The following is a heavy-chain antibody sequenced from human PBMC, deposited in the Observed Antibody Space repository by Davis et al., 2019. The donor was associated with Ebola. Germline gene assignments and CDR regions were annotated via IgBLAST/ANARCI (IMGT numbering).Heavy chain of an antibody. D-gene: IGHD1-26*01. Sequence: GESLKISCAASGFTVNSNSMSWVRQAPGKGLEWVAAISSDGRNKHYADSVRGRVVISRDTSKDTLYLPMSGLRAEDTAVYYCARGREDYLDYWGQGTLVTVSS. V-gene: IGHV3-30*09. CDR2: ISSDGRNK. J-gene: IGHJ4*02. CDR1: GFTVNSNS. CDR3: ARGREDYLDY.